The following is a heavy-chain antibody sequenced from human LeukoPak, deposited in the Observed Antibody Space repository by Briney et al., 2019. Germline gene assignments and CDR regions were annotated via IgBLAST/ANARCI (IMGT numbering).Heavy chain of an antibody. CDR2: IWYDGSNK. D-gene: IGHD3-3*01. J-gene: IGHJ5*02. CDR1: GFTFSAYG. CDR3: AKDPRLLEWMFDP. V-gene: IGHV3-30*02. Sequence: GGSLRLSCVASGFTFSAYGMHWVRQAPGKGLEWVAFIWYDGSNKFYVDSVKGRFSISRDNSKNTLYLQMNSLRAEDTAIYYCAKDPRLLEWMFDPWGQGTLVTVSS.